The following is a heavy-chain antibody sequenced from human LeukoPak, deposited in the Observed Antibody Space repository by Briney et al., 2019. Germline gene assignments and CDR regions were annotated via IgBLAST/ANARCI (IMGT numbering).Heavy chain of an antibody. V-gene: IGHV3-23*01. CDR3: AKRSVAVSYYFDY. CDR1: GVTFSSYA. Sequence: PGGSLRLSCAASGVTFSSYAMSWVRRAPGKGLEWVSAISGSSGSTYYADSVKGRFTISRDNSKNTLYLQMNSLRAEDTAIYYCAKRSVAVSYYFDYWGQGTLVTVSS. CDR2: ISGSSGST. D-gene: IGHD6-19*01. J-gene: IGHJ4*02.